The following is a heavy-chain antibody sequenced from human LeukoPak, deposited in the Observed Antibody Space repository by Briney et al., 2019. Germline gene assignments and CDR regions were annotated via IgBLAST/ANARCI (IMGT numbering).Heavy chain of an antibody. CDR1: GFTFSSYG. CDR3: AKGLRGIQLWSTPRAFDY. D-gene: IGHD5-18*01. V-gene: IGHV3-23*01. Sequence: PGGTLRLSCAASGFTFSSYGMSWVRQAPGKGLEWVSAISGSGGSTYYADSVKGRFTISRDNSKNTLYLQMNSLRAEDTAVYYCAKGLRGIQLWSTPRAFDYWGQGTLVTVSS. J-gene: IGHJ4*02. CDR2: ISGSGGST.